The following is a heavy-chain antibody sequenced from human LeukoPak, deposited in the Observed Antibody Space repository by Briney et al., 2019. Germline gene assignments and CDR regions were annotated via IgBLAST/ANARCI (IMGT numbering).Heavy chain of an antibody. V-gene: IGHV3-48*01. J-gene: IGHJ4*02. CDR1: GFSLRMSD. D-gene: IGHD6-6*01. CDR2: VSSSGNDV. Sequence: GGSLRLSCAAAGFSLRMSDMNWVRQAPGKGLEWVSYVSSSGNDVAYADSVKGRFTISRNNAKNLLFLQMNALRADDTAVYYCARGGAARPDYWGQGTLVTVSS. CDR3: ARGGAARPDY.